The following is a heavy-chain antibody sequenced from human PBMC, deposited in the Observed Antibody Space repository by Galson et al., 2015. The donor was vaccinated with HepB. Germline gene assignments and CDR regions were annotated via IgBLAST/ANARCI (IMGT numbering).Heavy chain of an antibody. Sequence: SLRLSCAASGFTFSTYGMHWVRQAPGKGLECVAVISYDGSNKYYADSVKGRFTISRDNSKNTLYLQMNSLRAEDTAVYYCASLDGYNYLGFDYWGQGTLVTVSS. J-gene: IGHJ4*02. CDR2: ISYDGSNK. CDR1: GFTFSTYG. CDR3: ASLDGYNYLGFDY. D-gene: IGHD5-24*01. V-gene: IGHV3-30*03.